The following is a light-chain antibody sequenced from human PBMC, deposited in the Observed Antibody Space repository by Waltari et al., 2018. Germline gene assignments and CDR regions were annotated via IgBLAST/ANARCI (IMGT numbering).Light chain of an antibody. CDR2: GAS. Sequence: ERVMTQSPATLSVSPGERATLSCRASLSVSSNLAWYQQRAGQAPRLLIYGASTRATGIPARFSGSGSGTEFTLTISSLQSEDFAVYYCQHYNNWPYTFGQGTKLEIK. V-gene: IGKV3-15*01. CDR1: LSVSSN. J-gene: IGKJ2*01. CDR3: QHYNNWPYT.